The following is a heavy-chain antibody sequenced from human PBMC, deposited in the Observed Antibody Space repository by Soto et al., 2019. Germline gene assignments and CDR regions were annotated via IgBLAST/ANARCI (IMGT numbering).Heavy chain of an antibody. CDR1: GFSLSNARMG. CDR3: ARIVSAPPKVLRFLEWFDP. J-gene: IGHJ5*02. D-gene: IGHD3-3*01. V-gene: IGHV2-26*01. Sequence: QVTLKESGPVLVKPTETLTLTCTVSGFSLSNARMGVSWIRQPPGKALEWLAHIFSNDEKSYSTSLKSRLTISKDTSKSQVVLTMTTMDPVDTATYYCARIVSAPPKVLRFLEWFDPWGQGTLVTVSS. CDR2: IFSNDEK.